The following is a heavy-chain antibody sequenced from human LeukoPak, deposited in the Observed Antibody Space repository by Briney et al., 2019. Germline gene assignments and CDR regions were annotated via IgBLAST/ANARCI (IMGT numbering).Heavy chain of an antibody. D-gene: IGHD3-10*01. V-gene: IGHV3-53*01. J-gene: IGHJ4*02. CDR3: AKETASDFGGAVDY. CDR1: GFTVSSNY. Sequence: GGSLRLSCAASGFTVSSNYMSWVRQAPGKGLEWVSVIYSGGSTYCADSVKGRFTISRDNSKNTLYLQINSLRAEDTAVYYCAKETASDFGGAVDYWGQGTLVTVSS. CDR2: IYSGGST.